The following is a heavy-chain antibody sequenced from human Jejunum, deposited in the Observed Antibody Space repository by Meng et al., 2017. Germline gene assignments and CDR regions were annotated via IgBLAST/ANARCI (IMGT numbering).Heavy chain of an antibody. CDR3: ARAIRERYFDS. CDR2: VWPSGAT. D-gene: IGHD1-14*01. J-gene: IGHJ4*02. V-gene: IGHV4-4*02. Sequence: QVRLEGPGPGLLTPSGTLSLTCAVSGDSTTAPFYWTWIRQAPGKGLEWIGEVWPSGATYYNPSLSSRITISIDTSNNQFSLEVAFLTAADTAVYYCARAIRERYFDSWGQGTLVTVSS. CDR1: GDSTTAPFY.